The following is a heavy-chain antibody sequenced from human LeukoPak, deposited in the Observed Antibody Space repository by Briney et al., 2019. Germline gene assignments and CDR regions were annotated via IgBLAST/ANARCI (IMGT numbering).Heavy chain of an antibody. J-gene: IGHJ4*02. CDR1: GYTFTGYY. V-gene: IGHV1-2*02. CDR3: ASGDNYDRSGPYYFDY. D-gene: IGHD3-22*01. CDR2: INPNSGGT. Sequence: ASMTVSCKTSGYTFTGYYMHWVRQAPGQGLEWMGWINPNSGGTNYAQKFQGRVTMTRDTSISTAYMELSRLRSDDTAVYYCASGDNYDRSGPYYFDYWGQGTLVTVSS.